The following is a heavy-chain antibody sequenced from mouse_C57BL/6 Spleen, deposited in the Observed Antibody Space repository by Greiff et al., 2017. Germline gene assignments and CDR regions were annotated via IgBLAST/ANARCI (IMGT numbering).Heavy chain of an antibody. CDR3: ARRPGGYDEGDYFEY. V-gene: IGHV5-17*01. CDR1: GFTFSDYG. Sequence: EVQVVESGGGLVKPGASLKLSCAASGFTFSDYGMHWVRQAPEKGLEWVAYISSDSSTIYYADTVKGRFTISRDNAKNTLFLQMTSLRSEDTAVYYCARRPGGYDEGDYFEYWGQGTTLTVSS. D-gene: IGHD2-2*01. J-gene: IGHJ2*01. CDR2: ISSDSSTI.